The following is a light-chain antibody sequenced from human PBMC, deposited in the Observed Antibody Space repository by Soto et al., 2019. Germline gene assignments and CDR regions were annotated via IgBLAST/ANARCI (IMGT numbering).Light chain of an antibody. CDR3: QQYNSYST. Sequence: DIQMTQSPSTLYASVGDRVTITCRASQSISSWLAWYQQKPGKAPKLLIYDASSLESGVPSRFSGSGSGTEVTLTISSLQPDDFATYYCQQYNSYSTFGQGTKVEIK. V-gene: IGKV1-5*01. CDR2: DAS. CDR1: QSISSW. J-gene: IGKJ1*01.